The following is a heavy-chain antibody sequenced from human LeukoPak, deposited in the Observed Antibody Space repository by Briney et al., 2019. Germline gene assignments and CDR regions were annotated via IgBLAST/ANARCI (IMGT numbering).Heavy chain of an antibody. CDR3: AKFSPYDILTGSKYYFDF. Sequence: AGGSLRLSCAASGFTFDSCGMSWVRQAPGKGLEWVSSISGNGGATYYTGSVKGRFTISRDNSKNTLYLQINSLTAVDTAVYYCAKFSPYDILTGSKYYFDFWGQGALVTVSS. V-gene: IGHV3-23*01. D-gene: IGHD3-9*01. CDR1: GFTFDSCG. J-gene: IGHJ4*02. CDR2: ISGNGGAT.